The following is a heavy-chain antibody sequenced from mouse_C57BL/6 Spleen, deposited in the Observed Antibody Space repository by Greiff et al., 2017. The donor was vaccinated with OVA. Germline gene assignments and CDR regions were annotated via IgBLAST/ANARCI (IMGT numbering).Heavy chain of an antibody. Sequence: VQLQQSGPELVKPGASVKISCKASGYTFTDYYMNWVKQSHGKSLEWIGDINPNNGGTSYKQKFKGKATLTVDKSSSTAYMELRSLTSKDSAVYYCARSNYRVYFDYWGQGTTLTVSS. V-gene: IGHV1-26*01. J-gene: IGHJ2*01. CDR2: INPNNGGT. CDR1: GYTFTDYY. D-gene: IGHD2-12*01. CDR3: ARSNYRVYFDY.